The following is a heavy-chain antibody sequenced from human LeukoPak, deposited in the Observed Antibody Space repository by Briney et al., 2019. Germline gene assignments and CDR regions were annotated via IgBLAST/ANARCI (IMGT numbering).Heavy chain of an antibody. V-gene: IGHV3-7*01. CDR1: GFTFSSYW. D-gene: IGHD4-23*01. J-gene: IGHJ4*02. CDR2: IKEDGSEK. Sequence: PGGSLRLSCAASGFTFSSYWMSWVRQAPGKGLEWVANIKEDGSEKNYVDSVKGRFTISRENAKISLYLQMNSLRAEDTAVYYCARDRGYSTFDYWGQGTLVTVSS. CDR3: ARDRGYSTFDY.